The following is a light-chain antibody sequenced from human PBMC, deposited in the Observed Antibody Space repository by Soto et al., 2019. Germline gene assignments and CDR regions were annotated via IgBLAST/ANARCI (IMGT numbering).Light chain of an antibody. CDR1: SSDVGGYNY. CDR2: EVS. Sequence: QSALTQPPSASGSPGQSVTISCTGTSSDVGGYNYVSWYQQHPGKAPKLMIYEVSKRPSGVPARFSGSKSGNTASLTVSGLQDEDEADYYCSSYAGSNNLVFGGGTELTVL. J-gene: IGLJ3*02. CDR3: SSYAGSNNLV. V-gene: IGLV2-8*01.